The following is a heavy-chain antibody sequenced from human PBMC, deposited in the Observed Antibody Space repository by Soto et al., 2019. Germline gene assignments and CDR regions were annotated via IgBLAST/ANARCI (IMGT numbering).Heavy chain of an antibody. Sequence: GGSLRLSCAASGFTFSSYAMHWVRQAPGKGLEWVAVISYDGSNKYYADSGKGRFTISRDNSKNTLYLQMNSLRAEDTAVYYCARAMRWYCSSTSCYADYWGQGTLVTVSS. V-gene: IGHV3-30-3*01. CDR2: ISYDGSNK. CDR1: GFTFSSYA. D-gene: IGHD2-2*01. CDR3: ARAMRWYCSSTSCYADY. J-gene: IGHJ4*02.